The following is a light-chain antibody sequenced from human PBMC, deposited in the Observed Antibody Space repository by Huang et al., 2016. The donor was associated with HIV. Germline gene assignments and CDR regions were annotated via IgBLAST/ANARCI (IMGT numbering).Light chain of an antibody. CDR1: QNIGTY. J-gene: IGKJ4*01. CDR2: DAS. Sequence: EIVLTQSPVTLSLSPGKRATFSCRASQNIGTYLAWYQHKPGQAPRLLVYDASISATDIPARFSGSGSGTDFTLTINSLDPEDFAVYYCQQRSNWPLTFGGGTKLEIK. V-gene: IGKV3-11*01. CDR3: QQRSNWPLT.